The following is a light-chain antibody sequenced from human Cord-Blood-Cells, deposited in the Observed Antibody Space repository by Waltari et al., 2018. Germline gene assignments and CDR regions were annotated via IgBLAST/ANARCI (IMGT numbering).Light chain of an antibody. CDR1: QSISSW. CDR2: DAS. V-gene: IGKV1-5*01. J-gene: IGKJ2*01. Sequence: DIQMTQSPSTLSASVGDRVTITCRASQSISSWLAWYKQKPGKAPKLLIYDASSLESGVPSRFSDSGSGTEFTLTISSLQPDDFATYYCQQYNSYSTFGQGTKLEIK. CDR3: QQYNSYST.